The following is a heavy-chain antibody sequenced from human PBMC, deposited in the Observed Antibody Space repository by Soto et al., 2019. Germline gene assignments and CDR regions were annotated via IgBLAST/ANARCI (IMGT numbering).Heavy chain of an antibody. J-gene: IGHJ2*01. V-gene: IGHV3-23*01. CDR1: ELNFGSSA. CDR3: AKAVWRFLEPFWYFDL. D-gene: IGHD1-1*01. Sequence: EVQLLESGGDLVQPGGSLTLSCAASELNFGSSAMSWVRQAPGKGLEWVSTHRTSGDTSYYADSVKGRFTISRDISKNTLYLQMNSLRAEDTAVYYCAKAVWRFLEPFWYFDLWGRGALVAVSS. CDR2: HRTSGDTS.